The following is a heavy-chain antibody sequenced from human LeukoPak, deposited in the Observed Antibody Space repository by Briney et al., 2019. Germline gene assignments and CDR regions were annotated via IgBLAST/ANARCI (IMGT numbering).Heavy chain of an antibody. CDR1: GGSISSYY. Sequence: PSETLSLTCTVSGGSISSYYWSWIRQPPGKGLEWVGYIYYSGSTNYNPSLKSRVTISVDTSKNQFSLKLSSVTAADTAVYYCARAWIYGSGTYSFDYWGQGTLVTVSS. CDR2: IYYSGST. D-gene: IGHD3-10*01. CDR3: ARAWIYGSGTYSFDY. V-gene: IGHV4-59*01. J-gene: IGHJ4*02.